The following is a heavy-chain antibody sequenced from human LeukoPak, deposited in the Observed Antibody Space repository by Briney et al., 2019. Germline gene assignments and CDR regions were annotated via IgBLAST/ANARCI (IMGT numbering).Heavy chain of an antibody. D-gene: IGHD3-10*02. Sequence: GGTLRLSCAASGFTFSSYGMSWVRQAPGKGLEWVAKIKQDGSEKYYVDSVKGRFTISRDNAKNSLYLQMNSLRAEDTAVYYCAELGITMIGGVWGKGTTVTISS. CDR2: IKQDGSEK. CDR1: GFTFSSYG. CDR3: AELGITMIGGV. V-gene: IGHV3-7*01. J-gene: IGHJ6*04.